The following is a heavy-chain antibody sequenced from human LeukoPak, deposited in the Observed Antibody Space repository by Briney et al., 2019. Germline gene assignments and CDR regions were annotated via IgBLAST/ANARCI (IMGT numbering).Heavy chain of an antibody. CDR2: ISSSSSYI. D-gene: IGHD6-6*01. J-gene: IGHJ4*02. Sequence: PGGSLRLSCAASGFTFCSYSMNWVRQAPGKGLEWVSSISSSSSYIYYADSVKGRFTISRDNAKNSLYLQMNSLRAEDTAVYYCAREGYIAARPFDYWGQGTLVTVSS. CDR1: GFTFCSYS. V-gene: IGHV3-21*01. CDR3: AREGYIAARPFDY.